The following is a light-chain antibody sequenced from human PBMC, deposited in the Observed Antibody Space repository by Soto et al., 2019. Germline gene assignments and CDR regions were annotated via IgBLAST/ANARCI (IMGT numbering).Light chain of an antibody. CDR3: MQALQTPRV. J-gene: IGKJ1*01. V-gene: IGKV2-28*01. CDR1: QSLLHSNGYNY. CDR2: LGS. Sequence: DIVMTQSPLSLPVTPGEPASISCRSSQSLLHSNGYNYLDWYLQKPGQSPQLLIYLGSNRASGGPDRFSGSGSGTDFTLKISRVEAEDVGVYYCMQALQTPRVFGQGTKVEIK.